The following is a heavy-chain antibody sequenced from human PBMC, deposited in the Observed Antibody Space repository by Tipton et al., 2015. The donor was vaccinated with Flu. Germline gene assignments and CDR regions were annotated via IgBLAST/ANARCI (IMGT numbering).Heavy chain of an antibody. D-gene: IGHD3-3*01. J-gene: IGHJ4*02. V-gene: IGHV4-59*01. CDR1: GGSISSYY. CDR2: IYYSGST. CDR3: ARTKYYDFWRGYYGVGYYFDY. Sequence: TLSLTCTVSGGSISSYYWSWIRQPPGKGLEWIGYIYYSGSTNYNPSLKSRVTISVDTSKNQFSLKLSSVTAADTAVYYCARTKYYDFWRGYYGVGYYFDYWGQGTLVTVSS.